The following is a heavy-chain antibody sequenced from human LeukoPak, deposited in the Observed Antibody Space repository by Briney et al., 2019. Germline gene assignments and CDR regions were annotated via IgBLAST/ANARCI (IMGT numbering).Heavy chain of an antibody. J-gene: IGHJ3*02. CDR1: GYTFIGYY. D-gene: IGHD1-26*01. CDR3: ARRGSPGGFDI. V-gene: IGHV1-2*02. Sequence: GASVTVSCKASGYTFIGYYMHWVRQAPGQGLEWMGWINPNSGGTNYAQRFQGRLTMTRDTATSTPYMELSRLRSDDPALYYCARRGSPGGFDIWGQGTMVTVSS. CDR2: INPNSGGT.